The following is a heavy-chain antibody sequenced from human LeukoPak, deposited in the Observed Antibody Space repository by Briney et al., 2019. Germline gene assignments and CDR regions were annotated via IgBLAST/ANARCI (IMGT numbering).Heavy chain of an antibody. CDR1: GFTFSSYW. Sequence: PGGSLRLSCAASGFTFSSYWMHWLRHAPGKGLVWVSRINSDGSSTIYADSVKGRFTISRDNAENTLYPQMNSLRAEDSAVYYCARDLPGYFDYWGQGTLVSVSS. D-gene: IGHD1-14*01. CDR3: ARDLPGYFDY. J-gene: IGHJ4*02. CDR2: INSDGSST. V-gene: IGHV3-74*01.